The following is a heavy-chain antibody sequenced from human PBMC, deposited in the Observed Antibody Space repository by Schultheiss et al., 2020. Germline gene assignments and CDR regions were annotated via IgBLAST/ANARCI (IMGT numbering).Heavy chain of an antibody. CDR1: GFTFSSYA. D-gene: IGHD2-2*02. CDR3: ARVDGIVVVPAAIPEYYYYGMDV. V-gene: IGHV3-21*01. J-gene: IGHJ6*02. Sequence: GESLKISCAASGFTFSSYAMSWVRQAPGKGLEWVSSISSSSSYIYYADSVKGRFTISRDNAKNSLYLQMNSLRAEDTAVYYCARVDGIVVVPAAIPEYYYYGMDVWGQGTTVTVYS. CDR2: ISSSSSYI.